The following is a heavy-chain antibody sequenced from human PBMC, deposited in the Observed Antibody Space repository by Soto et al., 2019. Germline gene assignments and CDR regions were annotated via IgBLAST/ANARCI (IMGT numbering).Heavy chain of an antibody. D-gene: IGHD3-10*01. CDR3: TREWFGYYYYGIDV. CDR1: GFTFGDYA. Sequence: GGSLRLSCTASGFTFGDYAMIWFRQAPGKGLEWVGFIRSKAYGGTTEYAASVKGRFTISRDDSKSIAYLQMNSLKTEDTAVYYCTREWFGYYYYGIDVWGQGTTVTGSS. CDR2: IRSKAYGGTT. V-gene: IGHV3-49*03. J-gene: IGHJ6*02.